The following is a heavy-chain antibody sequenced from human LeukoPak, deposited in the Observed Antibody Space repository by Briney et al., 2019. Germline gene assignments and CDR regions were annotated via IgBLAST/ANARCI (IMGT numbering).Heavy chain of an antibody. D-gene: IGHD3-10*01. CDR2: IYPGDSDT. CDR1: GYSFTSYW. Sequence: GESLKISCKGSGYSFTSYWIGWVRQMPGKGLEWMGIIYPGDSDTRYSPSFQGQVTISADKSISTAYLQWSSPKASDTAMYYCARHEGTYYYGSGPTADYWGQGTLVTVSS. CDR3: ARHEGTYYYGSGPTADY. V-gene: IGHV5-51*01. J-gene: IGHJ4*02.